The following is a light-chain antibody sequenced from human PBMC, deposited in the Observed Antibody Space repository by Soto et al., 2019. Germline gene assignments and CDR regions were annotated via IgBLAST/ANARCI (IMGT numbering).Light chain of an antibody. CDR1: QSIGRD. CDR3: QQYNNWTRT. CDR2: GAS. J-gene: IGKJ1*01. Sequence: EIVMTQSPGTLSVSPGEGSTLSCWDSQSIGRDVAWYQQRPGQAPRILIYGASTREPGIPARFSGSGAGTEFTLTISGLLSEDVALYFCQQYNNWTRTFGQGTKVDIK. V-gene: IGKV3-15*01.